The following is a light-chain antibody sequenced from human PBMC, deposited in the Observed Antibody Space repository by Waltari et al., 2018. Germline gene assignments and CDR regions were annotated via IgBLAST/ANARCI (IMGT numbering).Light chain of an antibody. V-gene: IGKV1-39*01. CDR1: QSVSRY. CDR2: KTS. J-gene: IGKJ2*01. CDR3: QQSDGIPFT. Sequence: DIKMTQSPSSLSASVGDTVTITCRARQSVSRYLNWYQQRPGGAPKLLIYKTSNLQGGVPSRFSGSGSGTDFTLTIDSLQPEDFATYYCQQSDGIPFTFGQGTNLEVK.